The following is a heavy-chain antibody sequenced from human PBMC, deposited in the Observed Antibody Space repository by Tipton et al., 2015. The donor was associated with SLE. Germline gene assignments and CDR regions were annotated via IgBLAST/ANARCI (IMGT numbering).Heavy chain of an antibody. CDR2: IYYSGST. Sequence: TLSLTCTVSGGSISSHYWSWIRQPPGKGLEWIGYIYYSGSTNYNPSLKSRVTISVDTSKNQFSLKLSSVTAADTAVYYCARQYIAAAGDYWGQGTLVTVSS. V-gene: IGHV4-59*11. D-gene: IGHD6-13*01. J-gene: IGHJ4*02. CDR1: GGSISSHY. CDR3: ARQYIAAAGDY.